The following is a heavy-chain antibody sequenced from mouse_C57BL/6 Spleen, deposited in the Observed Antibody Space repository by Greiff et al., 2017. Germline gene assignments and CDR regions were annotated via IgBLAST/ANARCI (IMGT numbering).Heavy chain of an antibody. CDR1: GYSFTDYN. V-gene: IGHV1-39*01. J-gene: IGHJ1*03. D-gene: IGHD2-12*01. CDR3: ARGGVMGNYSNDQYFDV. Sequence: VQLQQSGPELVKPGASVKISCKASGYSFTDYNMNWVKQSNGKSLEWIGVINPNYGTTSYNQKFKGKATLTVDQSSSTAYMQLNSLKSEDSAVYYWARGGVMGNYSNDQYFDVWGTGTAVTVSS. CDR2: INPNYGTT.